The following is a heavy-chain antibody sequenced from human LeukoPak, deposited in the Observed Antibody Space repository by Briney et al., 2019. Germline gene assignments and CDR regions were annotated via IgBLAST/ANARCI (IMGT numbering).Heavy chain of an antibody. Sequence: PSETLSLTCAVYGGSFSGYYWSWIRQPPGKGLEWIGYIYYSGSTNYNPSLKSRVTISVDTSKNQFSLKLSSVTAADTAVYYCARIRRPGAFDIWGQGTMVTVSS. CDR1: GGSFSGYY. D-gene: IGHD6-6*01. CDR3: ARIRRPGAFDI. CDR2: IYYSGST. V-gene: IGHV4-59*01. J-gene: IGHJ3*02.